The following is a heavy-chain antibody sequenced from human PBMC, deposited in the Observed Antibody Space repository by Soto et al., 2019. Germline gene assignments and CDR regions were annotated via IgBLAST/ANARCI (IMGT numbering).Heavy chain of an antibody. CDR1: GFTFSSYG. V-gene: IGHV3-30*02. CDR2: IWYDGSNK. CDR3: AKSIAAADPLGY. D-gene: IGHD6-13*01. Sequence: GGSLRLSCAASGFTFSSYGMHWVRQAPGKGLEWVAVIWYDGSNKYYADSVKGRFTISRDNSKNTLYLQMNSLRSEDTAVYYCAKSIAAADPLGYWGQGTLVTVSS. J-gene: IGHJ4*02.